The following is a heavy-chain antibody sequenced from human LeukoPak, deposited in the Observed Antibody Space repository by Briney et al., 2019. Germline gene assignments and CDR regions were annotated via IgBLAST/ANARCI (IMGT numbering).Heavy chain of an antibody. CDR1: DYSISSGYY. CDR3: ARDRLETVGNWFDP. V-gene: IGHV4-38-2*02. J-gene: IGHJ5*02. CDR2: IYHSGST. D-gene: IGHD4-23*01. Sequence: SETLSLTCTVSDYSISSGYYWGWIRQPPGKGLEWIGSIYHSGSTYYNPSLKSRVTISVDTSKNQFSLKLSSVTAADTAVYYCARDRLETVGNWFDPWGLGTLVTVSS.